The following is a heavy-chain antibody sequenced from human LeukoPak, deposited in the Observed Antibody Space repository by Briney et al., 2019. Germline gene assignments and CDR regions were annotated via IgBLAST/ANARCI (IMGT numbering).Heavy chain of an antibody. CDR1: GFTFSSYS. CDR3: ARLEIFSGFDY. Sequence: GGSLRLSCAASGFTFSSYSMSWVRQAPGKGLEWVSSISSSSSYIYYADSVKGRFTISRDNAKNSLYLQMNSLRAEDTAVYYCARLEIFSGFDYWGRGTLVAVSS. V-gene: IGHV3-21*01. J-gene: IGHJ4*02. D-gene: IGHD3-10*01. CDR2: ISSSSSYI.